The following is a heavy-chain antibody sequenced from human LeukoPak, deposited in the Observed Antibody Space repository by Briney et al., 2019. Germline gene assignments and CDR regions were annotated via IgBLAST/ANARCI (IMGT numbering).Heavy chain of an antibody. J-gene: IGHJ6*02. Sequence: ASVKVSCKASGYTFTSYYIHWVRQAPGQGLEWMGIINPSGGSTSYAQKFQGRVTMTRDTSTSTVYMELSSLRSEDTAVYYCARGEQQLVNYYYGMDVWGQGTTVTVSS. CDR1: GYTFTSYY. V-gene: IGHV1-46*01. D-gene: IGHD6-13*01. CDR3: ARGEQQLVNYYYGMDV. CDR2: INPSGGST.